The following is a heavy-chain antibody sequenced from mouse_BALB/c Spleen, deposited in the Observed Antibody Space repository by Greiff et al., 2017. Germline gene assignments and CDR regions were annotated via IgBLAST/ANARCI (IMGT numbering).Heavy chain of an antibody. CDR1: GFTFSSYG. CDR2: ISSGGSYT. J-gene: IGHJ4*01. CDR3: ARPSITTVVADYAMDY. Sequence: DVHLVESGGDLVKPGGSLKLSCAASGFTFSSYGMSWVRQTPDKRLEWVATISSGGSYTYYPDSVKGRFTISRDNAKNTLYLQMSSLKSEDTAMYYCARPSITTVVADYAMDYWGQGTSVTVSS. D-gene: IGHD1-1*01. V-gene: IGHV5-6*01.